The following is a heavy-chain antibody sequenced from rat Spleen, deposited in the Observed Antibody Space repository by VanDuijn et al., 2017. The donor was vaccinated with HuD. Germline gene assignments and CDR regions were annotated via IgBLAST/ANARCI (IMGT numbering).Heavy chain of an antibody. CDR3: AKGDSSFNYYVMDA. D-gene: IGHD1-2*01. Sequence: EVQLVESGGGLVQPGRSMKLSCAASGFTFSSFAMAWVRQAPTKGLEWVASISYDGGNTYYRDSVKGRFTISRDNAKSSLYLQMDSLRSEDTSTYYCAKGDSSFNYYVMDAWGQGASVTVSS. CDR2: ISYDGGNT. V-gene: IGHV5-25*01. J-gene: IGHJ4*01. CDR1: GFTFSSFA.